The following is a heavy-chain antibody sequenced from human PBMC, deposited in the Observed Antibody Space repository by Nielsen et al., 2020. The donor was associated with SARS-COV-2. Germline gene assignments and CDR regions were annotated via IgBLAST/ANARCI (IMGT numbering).Heavy chain of an antibody. Sequence: GASLKISCKGSGYSFTSYWISWVRQMPGKGLEWMGRIDPSDSYTNYSPSFQGHVTISADKSISTAYLQWSSLKASDTAMYYCARRGSGWYSGVDYWGQGTLVTVSS. D-gene: IGHD6-19*01. V-gene: IGHV5-10-1*01. J-gene: IGHJ4*02. CDR3: ARRGSGWYSGVDY. CDR1: GYSFTSYW. CDR2: IDPSDSYT.